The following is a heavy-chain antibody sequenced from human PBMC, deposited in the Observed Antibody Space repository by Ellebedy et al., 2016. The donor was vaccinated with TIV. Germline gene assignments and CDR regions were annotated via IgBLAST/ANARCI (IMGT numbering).Heavy chain of an antibody. D-gene: IGHD6-6*01. V-gene: IGHV4-31*03. Sequence: SETLSLXCTVSGASISSGGYYWSWIRQHPGKGLEWIGYIYYSGSTYYNPSLKSRVTISVDTSKNQFSLKLSSVTAADTAVYYCARASGDSSSSFWFDYWGQGTLVTVSS. CDR2: IYYSGST. CDR3: ARASGDSSSSFWFDY. CDR1: GASISSGGYY. J-gene: IGHJ4*02.